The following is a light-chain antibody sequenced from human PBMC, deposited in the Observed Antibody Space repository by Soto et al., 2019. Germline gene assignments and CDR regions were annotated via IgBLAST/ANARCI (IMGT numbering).Light chain of an antibody. V-gene: IGKV3-15*01. CDR1: QSVSSH. CDR2: DAY. J-gene: IGKJ5*01. CDR3: QQYNNWPPIT. Sequence: EIVMTQSPATLSVSPREGATVSCRASQSVSSHLAWYQHKPGQAHRLLFYDAYNRATGIPDRFSGSGSGTEFTLTIRRLKSEDLAVYYCQQYNNWPPITGGQRKRLAIK.